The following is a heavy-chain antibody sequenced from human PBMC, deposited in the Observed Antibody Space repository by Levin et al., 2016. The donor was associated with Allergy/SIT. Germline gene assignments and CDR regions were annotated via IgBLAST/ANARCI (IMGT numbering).Heavy chain of an antibody. V-gene: IGHV3-30*02. CDR2: IRDDGSYK. D-gene: IGHD5-24*01. Sequence: GESLKISCAASGFPLSSYGMHWVRQAPGKGPEWVAFIRDDGSYKYYADSVKGRFTISRDNSKNTLYLQMNSLRTEDTAVYYCAKDQRDGYNRFDYWGQGTLVTVSS. CDR1: GFPLSSYG. CDR3: AKDQRDGYNRFDY. J-gene: IGHJ4*02.